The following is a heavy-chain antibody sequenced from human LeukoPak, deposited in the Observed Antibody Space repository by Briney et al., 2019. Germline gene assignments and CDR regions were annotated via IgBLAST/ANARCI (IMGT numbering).Heavy chain of an antibody. V-gene: IGHV4-38-2*01. CDR3: ARVHYYGSGSYYNDYYLDY. Sequence: SETLSLTCAVSGYSISSGYYWGWIRQPPGKGLEWIGSIYHSGSTYYNPSLKSRVTISVDTSKNQFSLKLSSVTAADTAVYYCARVHYYGSGSYYNDYYLDYWGQGTLVTVSS. CDR1: GYSISSGYY. CDR2: IYHSGST. J-gene: IGHJ4*02. D-gene: IGHD3-10*01.